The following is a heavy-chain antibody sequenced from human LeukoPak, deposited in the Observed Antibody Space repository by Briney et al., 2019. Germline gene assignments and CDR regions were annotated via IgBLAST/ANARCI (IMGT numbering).Heavy chain of an antibody. V-gene: IGHV4-34*01. Sequence: SETLSLTCAVYGGSFSGYYWSWIRQPPGKGLEWIGKINHSGSTNYNPSLKSRVTISVDTSKNQFSLKLSSVTAADTAVYYCAREDRNYYDSSGYYYLNYYYYYGMDVWGQGTTVTVSS. CDR2: INHSGST. CDR3: AREDRNYYDSSGYYYLNYYYYYGMDV. D-gene: IGHD3-22*01. J-gene: IGHJ6*02. CDR1: GGSFSGYY.